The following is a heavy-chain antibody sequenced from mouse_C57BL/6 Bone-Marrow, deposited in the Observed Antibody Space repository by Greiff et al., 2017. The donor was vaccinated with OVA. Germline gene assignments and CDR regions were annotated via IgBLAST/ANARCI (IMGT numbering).Heavy chain of an antibody. CDR1: GFSLTSYG. V-gene: IGHV2-2*01. Sequence: VQLQQSGPGLVQPSQSLSITCTVSGFSLTSYGVHWVRQSPGKGLEWLGVIWSGGSTDSNAAFISRLSISKDNSKSQVFFKMNSLQADDTAIYYCASLPPMDYWGQGTSGTVSS. D-gene: IGHD5-1*01. J-gene: IGHJ4*01. CDR2: IWSGGST. CDR3: ASLPPMDY.